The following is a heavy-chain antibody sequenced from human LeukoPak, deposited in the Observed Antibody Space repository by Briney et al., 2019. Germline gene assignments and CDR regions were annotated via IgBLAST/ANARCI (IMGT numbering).Heavy chain of an antibody. D-gene: IGHD1-7*01. CDR3: ARGYNWDYGGIFDY. V-gene: IGHV1-2*02. CDR1: GYTFNGYY. CDR2: INPNSGVT. J-gene: IGHJ4*02. Sequence: ASVKVSCKASGYTFNGYYIHWVRQAPGQGLEWMGWINPNSGVTDYAQKFQGSVTMTRDTSINTAYMELSRLRSNDTAMYYCARGYNWDYGGIFDYWGQGTLITVSS.